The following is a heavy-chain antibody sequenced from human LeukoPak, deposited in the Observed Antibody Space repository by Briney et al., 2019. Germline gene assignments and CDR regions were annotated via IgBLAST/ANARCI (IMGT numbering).Heavy chain of an antibody. CDR2: INPNSGGT. CDR3: ARDSTQRYYYDSSGYYYGVDY. V-gene: IGHV1-2*04. D-gene: IGHD3-22*01. Sequence: EASVKVSCXASGYTFTGYYMHWVRQAPGQGLEWMGRINPNSGGTNYAQKFQGWVTMTRDTSISTAYMELSRLRSDDTAVYYCARDSTQRYYYDSSGYYYGVDYWGQGTLVTVSS. CDR1: GYTFTGYY. J-gene: IGHJ4*02.